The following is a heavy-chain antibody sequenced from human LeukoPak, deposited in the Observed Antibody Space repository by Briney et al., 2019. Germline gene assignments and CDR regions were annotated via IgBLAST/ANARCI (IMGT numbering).Heavy chain of an antibody. Sequence: PGGSLRLSCAASGFTFSSHAVSWVRQAPGKGLEWVSGISGSGDSTYHADSVKGRFTISRDNSKNTVYLQMNSLRVEDTAVYYCAKPRRIDIVVVPAAPQPFDPWGQGTLVTVSS. CDR3: AKPRRIDIVVVPAAPQPFDP. D-gene: IGHD2-2*01. V-gene: IGHV3-23*01. CDR2: ISGSGDST. J-gene: IGHJ5*02. CDR1: GFTFSSHA.